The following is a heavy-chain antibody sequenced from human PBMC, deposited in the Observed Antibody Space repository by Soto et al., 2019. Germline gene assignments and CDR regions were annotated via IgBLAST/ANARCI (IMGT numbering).Heavy chain of an antibody. Sequence: SSETLSLTCTVSGGSISSSSYYWGWIRQPPGKGLEWIGSIYYSGSTYYNPSLKSRVTISVDTSKNQFSLKLSSVTAADTAVYYCASQIEEDCSGGSCYEFDYWGQGTLVTVSS. CDR2: IYYSGST. J-gene: IGHJ4*02. CDR3: ASQIEEDCSGGSCYEFDY. V-gene: IGHV4-39*01. D-gene: IGHD2-15*01. CDR1: GGSISSSSYY.